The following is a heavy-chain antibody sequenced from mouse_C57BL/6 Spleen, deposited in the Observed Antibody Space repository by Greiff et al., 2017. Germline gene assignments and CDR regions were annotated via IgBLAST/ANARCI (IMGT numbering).Heavy chain of an antibody. CDR1: GFTFSDYG. V-gene: IGHV5-17*01. CDR2: ISSGSSTI. Sequence: EVQVVESGGGLVKPGGSLQLSCAASGFTFSDYGMHWVRQAPEKGLEWVAYISSGSSTIYYADTVKGRFTISRDNAKNTLFLQMTSLRSEDTAMYYCARQLRLPYYAMDDWGQGTSVTVSS. J-gene: IGHJ4*01. CDR3: ARQLRLPYYAMDD. D-gene: IGHD3-2*02.